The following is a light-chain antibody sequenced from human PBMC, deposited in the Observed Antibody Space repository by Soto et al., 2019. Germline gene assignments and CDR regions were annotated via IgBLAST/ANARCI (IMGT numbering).Light chain of an antibody. Sequence: QSVLTQPPSVSGAPGQRVTISCTGSSSNIGAGYDVHWYQQLPGTAPKLLIYGNNNRPSGVPDRFSGSKSGTTASLAITGLQAADEDDYYCQSYDSSLISYVFGTGTKLTVL. CDR3: QSYDSSLISYV. CDR1: SSNIGAGYD. V-gene: IGLV1-40*01. CDR2: GNN. J-gene: IGLJ1*01.